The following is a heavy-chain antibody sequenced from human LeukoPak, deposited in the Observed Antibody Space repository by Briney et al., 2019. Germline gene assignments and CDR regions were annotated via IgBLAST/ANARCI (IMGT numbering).Heavy chain of an antibody. CDR3: ARVMDYYDSSGYLSFDY. CDR2: IYHSGST. V-gene: IGHV4-39*07. J-gene: IGHJ4*02. Sequence: SQTLSLTCTVSGGSISSGSYYWSWIRQPPGKGLEWIGSIYHSGSTYYNPSLKSRVTISVDTSKNQFSLKLSSVTAADTAVYYCARVMDYYDSSGYLSFDYWGQGTLVTVSS. D-gene: IGHD3-22*01. CDR1: GGSISSGSYY.